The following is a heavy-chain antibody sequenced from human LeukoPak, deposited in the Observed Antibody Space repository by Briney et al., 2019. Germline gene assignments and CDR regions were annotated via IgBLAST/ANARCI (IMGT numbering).Heavy chain of an antibody. CDR3: ARDSSSVGLFDY. Sequence: ASVKVSCKASGYTFTSHGISWVRQAPGQGLEWMGWISAYNGNTNYAQKLQGRVTMTTDTSTSTAYMELRSLRSDDTAVCYCARDSSSVGLFDYWGQGTLVTVSS. CDR2: ISAYNGNT. J-gene: IGHJ4*02. CDR1: GYTFTSHG. D-gene: IGHD6-6*01. V-gene: IGHV1-18*04.